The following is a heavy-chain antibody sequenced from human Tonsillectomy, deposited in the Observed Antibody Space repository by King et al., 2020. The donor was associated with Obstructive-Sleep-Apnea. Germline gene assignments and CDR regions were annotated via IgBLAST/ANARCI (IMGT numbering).Heavy chain of an antibody. CDR3: ARDGGYSYGFRDYYFDY. Sequence: QLQESGPGLVKPSETLSLTCTVSGGSISSSSYFWGWIRQPPGKGLEWIVSIYYSGSTYYNPSLTSRLTISVYTSTNQSSLNLSYVTAAATAVYYCARDGGYSYGFRDYYFDYWGQGTLVTISS. V-gene: IGHV4-39*07. D-gene: IGHD5-18*01. CDR2: IYYSGST. J-gene: IGHJ4*02. CDR1: GGSISSSSYF.